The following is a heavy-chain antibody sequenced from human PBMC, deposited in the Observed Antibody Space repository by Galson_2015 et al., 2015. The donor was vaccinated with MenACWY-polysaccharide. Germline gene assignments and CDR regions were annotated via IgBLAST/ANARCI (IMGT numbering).Heavy chain of an antibody. CDR2: IYPGDSDT. CDR1: GYSFSTYW. Sequence: QSGAEVKKPGESLKISCTGSGYSFSTYWIGWVRQMPGIGLEWMGIIYPGDSDTRYSPSFQGHVTTSADKSISTAYRQGSSLKASYSAIYYCARQATMDFWGQGTTVTVSS. CDR3: ARQATMDF. V-gene: IGHV5-51*01. J-gene: IGHJ6*02.